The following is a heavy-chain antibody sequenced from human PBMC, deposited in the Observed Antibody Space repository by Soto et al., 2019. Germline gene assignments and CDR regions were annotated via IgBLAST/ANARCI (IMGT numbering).Heavy chain of an antibody. CDR2: IWYDGSTK. CDR3: ARWGYNKQPDY. Sequence: GGSLRLSCVASGFTFSSNGMHWIRQAPGKGLEWLAVIWYDGSTKYYADSVEGRFFISRDNSRNTLFLQMNSLRADDTAMYYCARWGYNKQPDYWGQGVLVTVSS. D-gene: IGHD5-12*01. V-gene: IGHV3-33*01. CDR1: GFTFSSNG. J-gene: IGHJ4*02.